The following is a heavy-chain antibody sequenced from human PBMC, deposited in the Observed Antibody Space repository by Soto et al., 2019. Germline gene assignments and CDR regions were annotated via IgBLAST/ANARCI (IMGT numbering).Heavy chain of an antibody. J-gene: IGHJ5*02. CDR3: ARRVCSGGSCYSGANWFDP. Sequence: SETLSLTCTVSGGSISSYYWSWIRQPPGKGLEWIGYIYYSGSTNYNPSLKSRVTISVDTSKNQFSLKLSSVTAADTAVYYCARRVCSGGSCYSGANWFDPWGQGTLVTVSS. CDR1: GGSISSYY. CDR2: IYYSGST. V-gene: IGHV4-59*08. D-gene: IGHD2-15*01.